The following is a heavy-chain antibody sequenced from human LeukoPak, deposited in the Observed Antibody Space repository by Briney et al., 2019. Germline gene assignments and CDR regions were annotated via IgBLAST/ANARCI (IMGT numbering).Heavy chain of an antibody. V-gene: IGHV3-7*01. J-gene: IGHJ4*02. CDR1: GFTFSTYW. Sequence: GGSLRLSCAASGFTFSTYWMSWVRQAPGKGLEWVANIKQDGSEKYYADSVKGRFTVSRDNAKNSLYLQMNSLRAEDTAIYYCAVIVGANSWGQGTLVTVSS. CDR2: IKQDGSEK. CDR3: AVIVGANS. D-gene: IGHD1-26*01.